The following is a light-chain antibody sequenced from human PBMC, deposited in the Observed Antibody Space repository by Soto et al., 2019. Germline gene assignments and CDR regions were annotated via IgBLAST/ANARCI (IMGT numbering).Light chain of an antibody. V-gene: IGKV3-20*01. J-gene: IGKJ2*01. CDR1: QSVSSSY. CDR3: QQIHSTSSYT. Sequence: EIVLTQSPGTLSLSPGERATLSCRASQSVSSSYLAWYQQKPGQAPRLLIYGASSMATGIPDRFSGSWSGTDFTLTISRLEPEDFAVYYCQQIHSTSSYTFGQGTRVDI. CDR2: GAS.